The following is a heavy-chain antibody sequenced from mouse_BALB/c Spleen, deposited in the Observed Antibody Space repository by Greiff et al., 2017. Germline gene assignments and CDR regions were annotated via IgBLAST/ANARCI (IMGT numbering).Heavy chain of an antibody. Sequence: EVKVVESGGGLVKPGGSLKLSCAASGFTFSSYAMSWVRQTPEKRLEWVASISSGGSTYYPDSVKGRFTISRDNARNILYLQMSSLRSEDTAMYYCASGNDFDYWGQGTTLTVSS. CDR3: ASGNDFDY. CDR2: ISSGGST. CDR1: GFTFSSYA. V-gene: IGHV5-6-5*01. J-gene: IGHJ2*01.